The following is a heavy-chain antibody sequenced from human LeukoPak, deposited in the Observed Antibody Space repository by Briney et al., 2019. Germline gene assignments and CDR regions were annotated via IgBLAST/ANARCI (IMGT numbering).Heavy chain of an antibody. CDR3: ATAGSGYYTFDY. Sequence: ASVKGSCKVSGYTLTELSMHWVRQAPGKGLEWMGGFDPEDGETIYAQKFQGRVTMTEDTSTDTAYMELSSLRSEDTAVYYCATAGSGYYTFDYWGQGTLVTVSS. V-gene: IGHV1-24*01. CDR1: GYTLTELS. CDR2: FDPEDGET. D-gene: IGHD3-3*01. J-gene: IGHJ4*02.